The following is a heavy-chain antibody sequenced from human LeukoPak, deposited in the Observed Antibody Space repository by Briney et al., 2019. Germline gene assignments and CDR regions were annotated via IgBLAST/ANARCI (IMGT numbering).Heavy chain of an antibody. CDR1: GFTFSSYW. V-gene: IGHV3-7*03. CDR3: AKSDFGVMTYFDY. J-gene: IGHJ4*02. Sequence: GGSLRLSCAASGFTFSSYWMGWVRQAPGKGLEWVANIKGDGSKKYYVDSVKGRFTISRDNAKNSLYLQMNSLRAEDTAVYYCAKSDFGVMTYFDYWGQGTLVTVSS. D-gene: IGHD3-3*01. CDR2: IKGDGSKK.